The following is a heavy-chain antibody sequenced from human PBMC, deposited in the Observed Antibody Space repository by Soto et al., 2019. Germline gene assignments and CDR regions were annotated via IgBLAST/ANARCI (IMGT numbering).Heavy chain of an antibody. V-gene: IGHV5-10-1*01. J-gene: IGHJ5*02. CDR2: INPSDSDT. CDR1: GYSFTTYW. CDR3: ARPGVAVAGTGGWFDP. D-gene: IGHD6-19*01. Sequence: XDSLTISRKGSGYSFTTYWISWVRQMRGKGLEWMGRINPSDSDTKYNPPFQGHVSISVDKSINTAFLHWSSLKASDTAMYYCARPGVAVAGTGGWFDPWGQGTLVTVSS.